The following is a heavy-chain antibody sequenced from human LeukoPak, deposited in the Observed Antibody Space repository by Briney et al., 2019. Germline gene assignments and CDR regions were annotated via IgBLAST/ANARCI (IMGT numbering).Heavy chain of an antibody. V-gene: IGHV4-59*01. Sequence: PSETLSLTCTVSGGSISSYYWSWIRQPPGKGLEWIGNIYDRGSTKYNPSLKSRVTISVDTSKNQFSLRLSSVTAADTAVYYCATGLSGTVWFDPWGQGTLVTVSS. CDR2: IYDRGST. CDR3: ATGLSGTVWFDP. J-gene: IGHJ5*02. D-gene: IGHD1-20*01. CDR1: GGSISSYY.